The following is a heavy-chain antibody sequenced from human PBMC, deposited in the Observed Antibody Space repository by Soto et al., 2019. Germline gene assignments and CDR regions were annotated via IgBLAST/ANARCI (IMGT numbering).Heavy chain of an antibody. CDR2: IYHSGST. D-gene: IGHD3-10*01. J-gene: IGHJ4*02. CDR3: ARGPPFGY. CDR1: GGSISSGGYS. V-gene: IGHV4-30-2*01. Sequence: QLPLQESGSGLVKPSQTLSLTCAVSGGSISSGGYSWSWIRQPPGKGLEWIGYIYHSGSTYYNPSLKSRVTIPVDRSKNQFSLKLNSVTAADTAVYYCARGPPFGYWGQGTLVTVSS.